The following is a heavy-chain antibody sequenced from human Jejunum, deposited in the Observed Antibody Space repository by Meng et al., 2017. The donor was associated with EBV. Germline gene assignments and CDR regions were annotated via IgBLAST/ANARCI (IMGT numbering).Heavy chain of an antibody. CDR2: VSGSGGST. D-gene: IGHD6-19*01. Sequence: VQLVESGGGVVQPGRXXXLSCAASGFMFSSYAMSWVRQAPGKGLDWVSAVSGSGGSTYYADSVTGRFTVSRDNSKNTLYLQMNSLRAEDTAVYYCAKRSLASGWYYQQWGKGTLVTVSS. CDR3: AKRSLASGWYYQQ. J-gene: IGHJ1*01. V-gene: IGHV3-23*04. CDR1: GFMFSSYA.